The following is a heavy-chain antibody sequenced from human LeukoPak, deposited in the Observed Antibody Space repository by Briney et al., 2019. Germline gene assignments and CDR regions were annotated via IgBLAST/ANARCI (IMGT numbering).Heavy chain of an antibody. CDR1: GGSVSSGSYY. D-gene: IGHD3-3*01. J-gene: IGHJ3*02. CDR3: ARELWYYDFWSGYSNDAFDI. CDR2: IYYSGST. Sequence: SETLSLTCTVSGGSVSSGSYYWSWIRQPPGKGLEWIGYIYYSGSTNYNPSLKSRVTISVGTSKNQFSLKLSSVTAADTAVYYCARELWYYDFWSGYSNDAFDIWGQGTMVTVSS. V-gene: IGHV4-61*01.